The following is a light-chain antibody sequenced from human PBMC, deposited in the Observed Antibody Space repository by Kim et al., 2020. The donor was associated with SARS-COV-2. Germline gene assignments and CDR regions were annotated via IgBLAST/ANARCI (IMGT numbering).Light chain of an antibody. CDR2: QDI. CDR1: KLGDKY. J-gene: IGLJ2*01. Sequence: SYELTQPPSVSVSPGQTASITCSGDKLGDKYACWYQQKPGQSPVLVIYQDIKRPSGIPERFSGSNSGNTATLTISGTQAMDEADYYCQAWDSSIHVVFGGGTQLTVL. CDR3: QAWDSSIHVV. V-gene: IGLV3-1*01.